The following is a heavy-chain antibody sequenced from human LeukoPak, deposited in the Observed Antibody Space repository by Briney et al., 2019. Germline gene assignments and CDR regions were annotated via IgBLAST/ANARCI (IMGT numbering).Heavy chain of an antibody. V-gene: IGHV4-59*12. CDR3: ARGGISGSYYNDFDY. CDR1: GGSISSYY. J-gene: IGHJ4*02. Sequence: PSETLSLTCTVSGGSISSYYWSWIRQPPGKGLEWIGYIYYSGSTNYNPSLKSRVTISVDTSKNQFSLKLSSVTAADTAVYYCARGGISGSYYNDFDYWGQGTLVTVSS. D-gene: IGHD1-26*01. CDR2: IYYSGST.